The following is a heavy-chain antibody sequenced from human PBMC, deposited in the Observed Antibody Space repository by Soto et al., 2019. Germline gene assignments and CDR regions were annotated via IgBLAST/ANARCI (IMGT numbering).Heavy chain of an antibody. D-gene: IGHD5-12*01. J-gene: IGHJ4*02. CDR2: ISAYNGNT. CDR3: ARDLISVDIVALDY. Sequence: QVQLVQSGAEVKKPGASVKVSCKASGYTFTSYGISWVRQAPGQGLEWMGWISAYNGNTNYAQKLQGRVTMTTDTATSTAYMELRSLRSDDTAVDDCARDLISVDIVALDYWGQGTLVTVSS. CDR1: GYTFTSYG. V-gene: IGHV1-18*01.